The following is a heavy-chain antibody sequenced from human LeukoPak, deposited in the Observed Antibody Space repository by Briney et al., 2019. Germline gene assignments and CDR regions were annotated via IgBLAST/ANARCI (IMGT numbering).Heavy chain of an antibody. J-gene: IGHJ4*02. CDR1: GGSFSGYY. D-gene: IGHD3-22*01. Sequence: SETLSLTCAVYGGSFSGYYWSWIRQPPGKGLEWIGEINHSGSTNYNPSLKGRVTISVDTSKNQFSLKLSSVTAADTAVYYCARNPAPPFAYDSSGYWSLDYWGQGTLVTVSS. CDR2: INHSGST. CDR3: ARNPAPPFAYDSSGYWSLDY. V-gene: IGHV4-34*01.